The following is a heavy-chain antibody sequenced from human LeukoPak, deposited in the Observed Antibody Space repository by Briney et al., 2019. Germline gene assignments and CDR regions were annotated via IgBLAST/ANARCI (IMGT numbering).Heavy chain of an antibody. Sequence: GGSLRLSCAASGFSFSSHSMNWVRQAPGKGLEWVSSVSSSSSFIYYADSVKGRFTISRDNAKNSLYLQMNSLRAEDTAVYYCATEPPTMVIGYWGQGTLVTVSS. D-gene: IGHD3-10*01. CDR2: VSSSSSFI. CDR1: GFSFSSHS. V-gene: IGHV3-21*01. CDR3: ATEPPTMVIGY. J-gene: IGHJ4*02.